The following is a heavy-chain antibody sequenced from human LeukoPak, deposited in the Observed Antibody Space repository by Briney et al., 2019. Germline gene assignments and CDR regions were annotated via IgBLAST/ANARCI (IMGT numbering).Heavy chain of an antibody. V-gene: IGHV1-2*02. CDR2: INPNSGDT. CDR3: ARVRYRLAETYIDY. J-gene: IGHJ4*02. D-gene: IGHD3-16*01. CDR1: GYTFTGYY. Sequence: ASVKVSCKASGYTFTGYYMHWVRQAPGQGLEWMGWINPNSGDTNYAQKFQGRVTMTRDTSISTAYMELSRLRSDDAAVYYCARVRYRLAETYIDYWGQGTLVTVSS.